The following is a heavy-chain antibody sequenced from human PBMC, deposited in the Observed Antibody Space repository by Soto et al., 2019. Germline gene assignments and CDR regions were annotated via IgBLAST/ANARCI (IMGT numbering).Heavy chain of an antibody. CDR2: IYYSGST. J-gene: IGHJ6*03. CDR3: ARKLGKGYYYYYYYMDV. Sequence: PSETLSLTCTVSGGSISSGGYDWSWIRKHPGKGLEWIGYIYYSGSTYYNPSLKSRVTISVDTSKNQFSLKLSSVTAADTAVYYCARKLGKGYYYYYYYMDVWGKGTTVTVSS. D-gene: IGHD7-27*01. V-gene: IGHV4-31*03. CDR1: GGSISSGGYD.